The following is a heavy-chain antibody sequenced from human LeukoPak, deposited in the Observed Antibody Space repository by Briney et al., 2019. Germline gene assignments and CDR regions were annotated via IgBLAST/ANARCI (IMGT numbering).Heavy chain of an antibody. D-gene: IGHD6-13*01. Sequence: SETLSLTCTVSGGSISSGGYYWSWIRQPPGKGLEWIGYIYHSGSTYYNPSLKSRVTISVDTSKNQFSLKLSSVTAADTAVYYCARDGPGIAAAGLIWGQGTLVTVSS. CDR3: ARDGPGIAAAGLI. CDR2: IYHSGST. CDR1: GGSISSGGYY. J-gene: IGHJ4*02. V-gene: IGHV4-30-2*01.